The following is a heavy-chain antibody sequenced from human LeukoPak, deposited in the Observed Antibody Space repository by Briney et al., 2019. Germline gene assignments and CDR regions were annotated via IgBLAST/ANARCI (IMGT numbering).Heavy chain of an antibody. Sequence: GASVKVSCKASGYTFTSYYMHWVRQAPGQGLEWMGIINPSGGSTSYAQKFQGRVTMTRDTSTSTVYMELSSLRSEDTAVYYCARAIYDSSGYYLILAAFDIWGQGTMVTVSS. D-gene: IGHD3-22*01. CDR3: ARAIYDSSGYYLILAAFDI. CDR1: GYTFTSYY. V-gene: IGHV1-46*01. J-gene: IGHJ3*02. CDR2: INPSGGST.